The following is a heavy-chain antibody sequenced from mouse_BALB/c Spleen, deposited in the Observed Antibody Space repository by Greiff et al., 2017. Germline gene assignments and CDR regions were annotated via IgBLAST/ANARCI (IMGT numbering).Heavy chain of an antibody. Sequence: EVMLVESGGGLVQPGGSLKLSCAASGFTFSSYTMSWVRQTPEKRLEWVAYISNGGGSTYYPDTVKGRFTISRDNAKNTLYLQMSSLKSEDTAMYYCARHRGNYFDYWGQGTTLTVSS. CDR1: GFTFSSYT. D-gene: IGHD2-14*01. CDR2: ISNGGGST. CDR3: ARHRGNYFDY. V-gene: IGHV5-12-2*01. J-gene: IGHJ2*01.